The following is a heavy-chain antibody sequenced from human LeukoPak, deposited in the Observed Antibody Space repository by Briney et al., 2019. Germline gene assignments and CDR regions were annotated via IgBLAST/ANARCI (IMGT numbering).Heavy chain of an antibody. V-gene: IGHV3-30*02. CDR1: GFTFSSYG. D-gene: IGHD5-12*01. CDR3: SKDGGYDLDYYYYYYMDV. J-gene: IGHJ6*03. Sequence: PGGSLRLSCAASGFTFSSYGMHWVRQAPGKGLEWVAFIRYDASNKYYADSVQGRFTISRDNSKNKLYLQMKRLRPEDTAVYYCSKDGGYDLDYYYYYYMDVWGKGTTVTISS. CDR2: IRYDASNK.